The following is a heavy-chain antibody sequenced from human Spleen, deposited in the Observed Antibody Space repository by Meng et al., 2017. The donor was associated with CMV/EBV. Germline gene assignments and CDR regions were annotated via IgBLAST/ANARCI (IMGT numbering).Heavy chain of an antibody. CDR3: ARAPTPLRFLEWSGDY. V-gene: IGHV1-46*01. J-gene: IGHJ4*02. D-gene: IGHD3-3*01. CDR2: INPSGGST. Sequence: SGYPFPSYYMHWVRQAPGQGLEWMGIINPSGGSTSYAQKFQGRVTMTRDTSTSTVYMELSSLRSEDTAVYYCARAPTPLRFLEWSGDYWGQGTLVTVSS. CDR1: GYPFPSYY.